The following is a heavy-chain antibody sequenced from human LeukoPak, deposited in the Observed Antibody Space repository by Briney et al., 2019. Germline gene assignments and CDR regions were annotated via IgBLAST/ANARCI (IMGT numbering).Heavy chain of an antibody. D-gene: IGHD3-3*01. CDR3: ARLTYYDFWSGYNYAFDI. CDR1: GYTFTSLD. CDR2: MNPKNGNT. Sequence: ASVKVSCKASGYTFTSLDISWVRQANGQGLEWLGWMNPKNGNTDYAHKFRGRVTITRDTSISTAYMELSRLRSDDTAVYYCARLTYYDFWSGYNYAFDIWGQGTMVTVSS. V-gene: IGHV1-8*03. J-gene: IGHJ3*02.